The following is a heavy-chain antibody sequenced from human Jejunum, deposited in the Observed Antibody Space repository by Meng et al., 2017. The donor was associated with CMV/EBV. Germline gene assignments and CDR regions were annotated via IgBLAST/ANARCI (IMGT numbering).Heavy chain of an antibody. Sequence: QVLLQGSGPGLVKSSETLSLPCFVSAGPISGYYWSWIRQPAGKGLEWIGRIYTSGSTHYNPSLKSRLTMSVDLAKNQISLKLSSVTAADTAVYYCARESGGYYWFDPWGQGTLVTVSS. CDR1: AGPISGYY. J-gene: IGHJ5*02. V-gene: IGHV4-4*07. D-gene: IGHD1-26*01. CDR2: IYTSGST. CDR3: ARESGGYYWFDP.